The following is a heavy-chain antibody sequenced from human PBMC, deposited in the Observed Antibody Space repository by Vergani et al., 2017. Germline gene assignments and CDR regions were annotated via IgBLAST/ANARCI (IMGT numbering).Heavy chain of an antibody. CDR2: IYYSGST. CDR3: ASGYSSSSNWFDP. Sequence: QVQLQESGPGLVKPSQTLSLTCTVSGGSISSYYWSWIRQPPGKGLEWIGYIYYSGSTNYNPSLKSRVTISVDTSKNQFSLKLSSVTAADTAVYYCASGYSSSSNWFDPWGQGTLVTVSS. CDR1: GGSISSYY. V-gene: IGHV4-59*08. D-gene: IGHD6-6*01. J-gene: IGHJ5*02.